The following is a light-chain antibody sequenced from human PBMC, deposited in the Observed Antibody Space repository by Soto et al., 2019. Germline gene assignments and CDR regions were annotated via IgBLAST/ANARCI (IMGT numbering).Light chain of an antibody. CDR2: DDR. CDR3: QVWESSPEHVV. J-gene: IGLJ2*01. CDR1: NLARNR. Sequence: SYELTKPPSMSVAQGQTARLACVGSNLARNRVNGYQQRPGQATVLVVFDDRDRPSGIPERFAVSNSGSTATLNVTRVEAWDYDDYYCQVWESSPEHVVFVGGTKVTVL. V-gene: IGLV3-21*02.